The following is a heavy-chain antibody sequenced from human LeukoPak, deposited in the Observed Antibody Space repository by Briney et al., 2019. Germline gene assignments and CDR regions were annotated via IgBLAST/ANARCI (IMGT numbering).Heavy chain of an antibody. Sequence: PSETLSLTCTVSGGSISSGGYYWSWIRQHPGKGLEWIGYIYYSGSTYYNPSLKSRVTISVDTSKNQFSLKLSSVTAADTAVCYCARVGLRGNSYWYFDLWGRSTLVTVSS. CDR3: ARVGLRGNSYWYFDL. D-gene: IGHD4-23*01. J-gene: IGHJ2*01. CDR1: GGSISSGGYY. V-gene: IGHV4-31*03. CDR2: IYYSGST.